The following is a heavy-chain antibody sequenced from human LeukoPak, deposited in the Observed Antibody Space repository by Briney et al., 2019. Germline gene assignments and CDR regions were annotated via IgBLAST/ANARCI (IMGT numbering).Heavy chain of an antibody. J-gene: IGHJ4*02. CDR2: IVVGSGNT. CDR3: AADGSTAMAIS. CDR1: GYTFTGYY. D-gene: IGHD5-18*01. V-gene: IGHV1-58*02. Sequence: GASVKVSCKASGYTFTGYYIHWVRQAPGQRLEWIGWIVVGSGNTNYAQKFQERVTITRDMSTSTAYMELSSLRSEDTAVYYCAADGSTAMAISWGQGTLVTVSS.